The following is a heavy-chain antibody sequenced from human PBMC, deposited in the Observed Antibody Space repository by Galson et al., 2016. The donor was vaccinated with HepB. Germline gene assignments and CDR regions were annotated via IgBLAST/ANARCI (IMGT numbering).Heavy chain of an antibody. Sequence: SETLSLTCSVSDGSISRSGYYWGWLRRPPGKGLEWIGNFFFGGNTFYNPSLGSRVTVSVDPSKRQFSLKLTSVAAADTAIYYCARGNYGDYPFDYWGQGTLVTVSS. CDR3: ARGNYGDYPFDY. CDR1: DGSISRSGYY. V-gene: IGHV4-39*01. CDR2: FFFGGNT. J-gene: IGHJ4*02. D-gene: IGHD4-17*01.